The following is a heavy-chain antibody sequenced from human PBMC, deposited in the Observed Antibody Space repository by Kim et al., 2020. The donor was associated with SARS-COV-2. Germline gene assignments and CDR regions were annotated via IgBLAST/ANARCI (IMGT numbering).Heavy chain of an antibody. CDR3: ARRNNYYGSGTEGADWFDP. J-gene: IGHJ5*02. V-gene: IGHV4-39*01. CDR2: IYYSGST. D-gene: IGHD3-10*01. Sequence: SETLSLTCTVSGGSISSSSYYWGWIRQPPGKGLEWIGSIYYSGSTYYNPSLKSRVTISVDTSKNQFSLKLSSMTAADTAVYYCARRNNYYGSGTEGADWFDPWGQGTLVTVSS. CDR1: GGSISSSSYY.